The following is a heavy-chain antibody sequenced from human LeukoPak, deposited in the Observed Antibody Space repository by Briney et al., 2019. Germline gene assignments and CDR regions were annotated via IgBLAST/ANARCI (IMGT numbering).Heavy chain of an antibody. D-gene: IGHD3-22*01. CDR1: GSTFSSSW. CDR3: ARVLHYDSSGQKVFDY. Sequence: GGSLRLSCAASGSTFSSSWMHWVRQAPGKGLVCVSHINRDGSTKNYADSVKGRFTISRDNAKNTLYLKVNSLRAEDTAVYYCARVLHYDSSGQKVFDYWGQGTLVTVSS. V-gene: IGHV3-74*01. CDR2: INRDGSTK. J-gene: IGHJ4*02.